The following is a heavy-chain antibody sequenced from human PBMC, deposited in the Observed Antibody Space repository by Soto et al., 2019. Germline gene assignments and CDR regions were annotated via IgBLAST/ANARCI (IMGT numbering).Heavy chain of an antibody. CDR1: GGTFSSYA. CDR3: ATVKYYYDSSGYYLTDY. CDR2: IIPIFGTA. Sequence: SVKVSCKASGGTFSSYAISWVRQAPGQGLEWMGGIIPIFGTANYAQKFQGRVTITADKSTSTAYMELSSLRSEDTAVYYCATVKYYYDSSGYYLTDYWGQGTLVTVCS. D-gene: IGHD3-22*01. V-gene: IGHV1-69*06. J-gene: IGHJ4*02.